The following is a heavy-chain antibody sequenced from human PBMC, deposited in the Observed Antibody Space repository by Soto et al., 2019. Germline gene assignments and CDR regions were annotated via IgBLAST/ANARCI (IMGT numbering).Heavy chain of an antibody. Sequence: SETLSLTCAVYGGSFSGYYWSWIRQPPGKGLEWIGEINHSGSTNYNPSLKSRVTISVDTSKNQFSLKLSSVSAADTAVYYCVRGRRNIAAIWIGYYFDYWGQGTLVTVSS. CDR3: VRGRRNIAAIWIGYYFDY. D-gene: IGHD6-13*01. V-gene: IGHV4-34*01. CDR2: INHSGST. CDR1: GGSFSGYY. J-gene: IGHJ4*02.